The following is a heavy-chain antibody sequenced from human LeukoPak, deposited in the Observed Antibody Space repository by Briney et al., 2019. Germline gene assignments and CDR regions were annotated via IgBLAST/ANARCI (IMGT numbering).Heavy chain of an antibody. Sequence: GGSLRLSCAASGFIFSNFVMHWVRQARGKGLVWLSCIRSDETPTNYADSVQRRFTIPRDNDKHTLYLQMNNLRAEDTSVYYCARDHYCKIDYWGQGTLVTVSS. J-gene: IGHJ4*02. CDR3: ARDHYCKIDY. CDR2: IRSDETPT. CDR1: GFIFSNFV. V-gene: IGHV3-74*01. D-gene: IGHD3-10*01.